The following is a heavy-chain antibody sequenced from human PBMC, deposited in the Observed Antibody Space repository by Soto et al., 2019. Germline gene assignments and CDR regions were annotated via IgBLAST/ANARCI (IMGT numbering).Heavy chain of an antibody. CDR3: ARPYCSSSSCHNWFDS. Sequence: ASVKVSGKASGYIFTEYYINCVLQAPLQWPELMGWINPSSGDTNYAQKFQGRVTMTTDTSISTVYMELSRLRYEDTAVYYCARPYCSSSSCHNWFDSWGQGTLVTVSS. V-gene: IGHV1-2*02. CDR2: INPSSGDT. CDR1: GYIFTEYY. D-gene: IGHD2-2*01. J-gene: IGHJ5*01.